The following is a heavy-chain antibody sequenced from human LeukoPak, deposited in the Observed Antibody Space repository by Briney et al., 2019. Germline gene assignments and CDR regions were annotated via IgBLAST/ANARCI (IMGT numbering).Heavy chain of an antibody. V-gene: IGHV4-34*01. CDR1: GGSFSGYY. J-gene: IGHJ5*02. CDR3: ARGGELVSPYNWFDP. D-gene: IGHD1-1*01. CDR2: INHSGST. Sequence: SETLSLTCAVYGGSFSGYYWSWIRQPPGKGLEWIGKINHSGSTNYNPSLKSRVTISVDTSKNQFSLKLSSVTAADTAVYYCARGGELVSPYNWFDPWGQGTLVTVSS.